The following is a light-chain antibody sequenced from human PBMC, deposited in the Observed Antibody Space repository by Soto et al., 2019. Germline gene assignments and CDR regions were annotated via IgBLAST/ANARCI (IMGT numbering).Light chain of an antibody. CDR3: AAWDDSLNGWV. CDR2: SNN. J-gene: IGLJ3*02. V-gene: IGLV1-44*01. CDR1: SSKIGSNT. Sequence: QSVLTQPPSASGTPGQRVTISCSGSSSKIGSNTVNWYQQLPGTDPKLLIYSNNQRTSGVPDRFSGSKSGTSASLAISGLQSEDEADYYCAAWDDSLNGWVFGGGTKLTVL.